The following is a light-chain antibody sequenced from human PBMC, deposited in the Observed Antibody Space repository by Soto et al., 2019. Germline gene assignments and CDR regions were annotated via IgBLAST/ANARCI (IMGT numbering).Light chain of an antibody. J-gene: IGKJ2*01. CDR3: QQYYSDFFT. CDR2: WAS. Sequence: DIVMTQSPEFLAVPLGERATINCKSSQSLLYSSNNKTYLVWYQHRPGQSPKMLIFWASARESGVPDRISGSGSETDFTLSISGLQAEDAAVYFCQQYYSDFFTFGQGTTLEIK. CDR1: QSLLYSSNNKTY. V-gene: IGKV4-1*01.